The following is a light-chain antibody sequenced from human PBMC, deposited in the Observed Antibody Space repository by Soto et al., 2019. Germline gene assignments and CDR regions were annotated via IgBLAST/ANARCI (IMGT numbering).Light chain of an antibody. Sequence: EIVLIQSPATLSLSPGERATLSCRASQSVGSYLAWYQHKPGQAPRLLISDASNRATGIPARFSGSRSETDFTLTISSLEPEDSAVYYCQQRSNWPSLTFGGGTKVDI. CDR3: QQRSNWPSLT. J-gene: IGKJ4*01. CDR2: DAS. CDR1: QSVGSY. V-gene: IGKV3-11*01.